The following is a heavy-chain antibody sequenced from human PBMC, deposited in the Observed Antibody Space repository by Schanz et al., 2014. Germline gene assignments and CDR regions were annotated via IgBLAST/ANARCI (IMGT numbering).Heavy chain of an antibody. CDR3: VRDSFFAFDY. CDR1: GFPFSDYF. CDR2: IGNGGVTI. Sequence: VHLLESGGGLIQPGGSLRLSCAASGFPFSDYFMAWIRQPPGRGLEWVSYIGNGGVTIYYADSVKGRFTISRDNSKNTLYLQMNSLRPEDTAVYYCVRDSFFAFDYWGQGTLVTVSS. J-gene: IGHJ4*02. D-gene: IGHD3-3*01. V-gene: IGHV3-11*04.